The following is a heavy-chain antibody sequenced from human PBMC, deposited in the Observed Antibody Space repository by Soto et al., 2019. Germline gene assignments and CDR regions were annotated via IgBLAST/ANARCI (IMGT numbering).Heavy chain of an antibody. V-gene: IGHV4-59*01. Sequence: PSETRSRTWTVSNGSLSRNYWSWIRQSPGKGLEWIGNIYYSGSTNYNPSLKSRVTMSVDTSKNQFTLKLSSVTAADTGVYFCARSFMVPVDFFDYWGQGTPVTVSS. CDR1: NGSLSRNY. CDR3: ARSFMVPVDFFDY. J-gene: IGHJ4*02. CDR2: IYYSGST. D-gene: IGHD3-10*01.